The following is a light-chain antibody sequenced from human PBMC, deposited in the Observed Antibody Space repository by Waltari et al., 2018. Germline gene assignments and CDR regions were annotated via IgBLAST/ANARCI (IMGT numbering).Light chain of an antibody. Sequence: QSVLTQPPSVSAAPGQRVTIPCSGGSPNVGKNYVSWYRQLPGTAPQLLIFEDSERPSGIPGRFSGSKSGTSATLDITGLQSGDEADYYCGTWDSSLSGAVFGGGTHLTVL. J-gene: IGLJ7*01. CDR2: EDS. V-gene: IGLV1-51*02. CDR1: SPNVGKNY. CDR3: GTWDSSLSGAV.